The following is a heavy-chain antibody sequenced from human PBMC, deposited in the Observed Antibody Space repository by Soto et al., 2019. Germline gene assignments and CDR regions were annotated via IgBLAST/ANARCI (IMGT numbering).Heavy chain of an antibody. V-gene: IGHV4-34*01. J-gene: IGHJ6*02. CDR2: INHSGST. CDR1: GGSFSGYY. Sequence: PSETLSLTCAVYGGSFSGYYWSWIRQPPGKGLEWIGEINHSGSTNYNPSLKSRVTISVDTSKNQFSLKLSSVTAADTAVYYCASGDKPWLVHYYYYGMDVWGQGTTVTVSS. CDR3: ASGDKPWLVHYYYYGMDV. D-gene: IGHD6-19*01.